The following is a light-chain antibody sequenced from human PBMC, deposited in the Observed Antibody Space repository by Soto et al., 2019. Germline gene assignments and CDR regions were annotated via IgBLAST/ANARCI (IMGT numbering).Light chain of an antibody. Sequence: EIVLTHSPGTLSLSPGERATLSCRASLTVSDNYLAWYQQKPGQAPRLVIYGASIRATGIPDRFSASGSGTDFTLTISRLEPEDFAVYYCQQYSTAPLTFGQGTKVEV. CDR3: QQYSTAPLT. J-gene: IGKJ1*01. CDR2: GAS. V-gene: IGKV3-20*01. CDR1: LTVSDNY.